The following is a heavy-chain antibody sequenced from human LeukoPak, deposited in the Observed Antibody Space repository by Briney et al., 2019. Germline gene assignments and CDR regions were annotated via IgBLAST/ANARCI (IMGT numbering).Heavy chain of an antibody. J-gene: IGHJ4*02. D-gene: IGHD6-19*01. CDR3: CGSGWFAGPFGY. V-gene: IGHV4-39*07. CDR2: MHYSGST. Sequence: PSEPLSLTCSVSGGSITKNGYYWGWIRQSPETGLEWIGSMHYSGSTYYNPSLNSRVTISVDTSKNQFSLKLTSVTAADTAVYYCCGSGWFAGPFGYWGQGALVTVSS. CDR1: GGSITKNGYY.